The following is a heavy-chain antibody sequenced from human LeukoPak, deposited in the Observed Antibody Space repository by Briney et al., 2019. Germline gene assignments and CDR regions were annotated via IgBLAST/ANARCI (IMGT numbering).Heavy chain of an antibody. CDR1: GYTFTSYG. D-gene: IGHD3-10*01. CDR2: ISAYNGNT. CDR3: ARDLYRGPGPDYYYYGMDV. V-gene: IGHV1-18*01. Sequence: GASVKVSCKASGYTFTSYGISWVRQAPGQGLEWMGWISAYNGNTNYAQKLQGRVTMTPDTSTSTAYMELRSLRSDETAVYYCARDLYRGPGPDYYYYGMDVWGQGTTVTVSS. J-gene: IGHJ6*02.